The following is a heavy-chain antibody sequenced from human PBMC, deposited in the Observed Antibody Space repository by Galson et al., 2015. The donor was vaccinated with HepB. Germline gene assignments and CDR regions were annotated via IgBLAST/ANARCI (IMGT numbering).Heavy chain of an antibody. Sequence: SLRLSCAASGFTFSSYSMNWVRQAPGKGLEWVSSISSSSSYIYYADSVKGRFTISRDNAKNSLYLQMNSLRAEDTAVYYCARDPGRHAYGGYGWHFDYWGQGTLVTVSS. J-gene: IGHJ4*02. V-gene: IGHV3-21*01. D-gene: IGHD5-12*01. CDR1: GFTFSSYS. CDR3: ARDPGRHAYGGYGWHFDY. CDR2: ISSSSSYI.